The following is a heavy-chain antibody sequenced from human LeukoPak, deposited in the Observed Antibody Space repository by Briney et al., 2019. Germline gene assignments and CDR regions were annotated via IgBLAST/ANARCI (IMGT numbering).Heavy chain of an antibody. CDR1: GGSISSGDYY. D-gene: IGHD3-9*01. Sequence: SQTLSLTCTVSGGSISSGDYYWSWIRQPPGRGLEWIGYIYYSGSTYYNPSLKSRVTISVDTSKNQFSLKLSSVTAADTAVYYCALIRYPSLGFDPWGQGTLVTVSS. CDR2: IYYSGST. J-gene: IGHJ5*02. V-gene: IGHV4-30-4*01. CDR3: ALIRYPSLGFDP.